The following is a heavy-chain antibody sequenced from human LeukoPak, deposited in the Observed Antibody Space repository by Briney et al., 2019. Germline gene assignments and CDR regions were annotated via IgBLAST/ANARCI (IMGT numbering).Heavy chain of an antibody. D-gene: IGHD2-21*02. CDR3: ARGARGGDCFNY. CDR2: MNPNSGNT. Sequence: GASVKVSCKASGYTFTNYDINWVRQATGQGLEWMGWMNPNSGNTGYAQKFQGRVTITRNTSISTAYMELSSLRSEDTAVYYCARGARGGDCFNYWGQGTLVTVSS. CDR1: GYTFTNYD. V-gene: IGHV1-8*03. J-gene: IGHJ4*02.